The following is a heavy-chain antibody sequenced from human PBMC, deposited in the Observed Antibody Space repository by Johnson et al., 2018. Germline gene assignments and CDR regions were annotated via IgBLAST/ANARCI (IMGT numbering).Heavy chain of an antibody. V-gene: IGHV1-69*01. D-gene: IGHD4-17*01. CDR2: LIPIFGTA. CDR3: ARAYGDYSYGMDV. J-gene: IGHJ6*02. Sequence: QVQLVQSGAEVKKXGSSXKVXCKASGGTFSSYAISWVRQAPGQGLEWMGGLIPIFGTANYAQKFQGRVTITADESTSTAYMELRSLRSEDTAVYYCARAYGDYSYGMDVWGQGTTVTVSS. CDR1: GGTFSSYA.